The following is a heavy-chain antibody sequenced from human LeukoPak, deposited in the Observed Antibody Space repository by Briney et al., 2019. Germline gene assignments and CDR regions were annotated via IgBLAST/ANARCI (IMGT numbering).Heavy chain of an antibody. CDR3: ARFIRGVTQSSYDS. D-gene: IGHD3-10*01. V-gene: IGHV3-7*01. CDR2: IKEDGSEK. CDR1: GFTFSNYW. J-gene: IGHJ4*02. Sequence: GGSLRLSCAASGFTFSNYWMSWVRQAPGKGLEWVANIKEDGSEKYNVDSVKGRFTISRDNAKNSLYLQMNSLRAEDTAVYYCARFIRGVTQSSYDSWGQGTLVTVSS.